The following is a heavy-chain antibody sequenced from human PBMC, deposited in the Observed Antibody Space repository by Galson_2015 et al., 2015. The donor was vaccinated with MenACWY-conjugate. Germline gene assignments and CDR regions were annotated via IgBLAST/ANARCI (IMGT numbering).Heavy chain of an antibody. CDR3: ARDVVGGSYHDAFGI. CDR1: GYTFTSYY. CDR2: INPSGGST. Sequence: SVKVSCKASGYTFTSYYMHWVRQAPGQGLEWMGIINPSGGSTSYAQKFQGRVTMTRDTSTSTVHMELSSLRSEDTAVYYCARDVVGGSYHDAFGIWGQGTMVTVSS. J-gene: IGHJ3*02. D-gene: IGHD1-26*01. V-gene: IGHV1-46*01.